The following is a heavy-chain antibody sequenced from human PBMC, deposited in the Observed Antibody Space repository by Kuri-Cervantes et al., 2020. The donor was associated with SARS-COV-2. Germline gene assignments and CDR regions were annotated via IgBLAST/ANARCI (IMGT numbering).Heavy chain of an antibody. CDR2: IYYSGST. CDR3: ARHSIPSYAFDI. V-gene: IGHV4-38-2*02. J-gene: IGHJ3*02. D-gene: IGHD3-3*02. CDR1: GYSISSGYY. Sequence: ESLKISCTVSGYSISSGYYWGWIRQPPGKGLEWIGSIYYSGSTYYNPSLKSRVTISVDTSKNQFSLKLSSVTAADTAVYYCARHSIPSYAFDIWGQGTMVTVSS.